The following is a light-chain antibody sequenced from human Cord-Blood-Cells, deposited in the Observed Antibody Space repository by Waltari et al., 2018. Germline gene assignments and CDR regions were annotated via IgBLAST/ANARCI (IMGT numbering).Light chain of an antibody. CDR1: QSVSIY. J-gene: IGKJ5*01. CDR2: DAS. Sequence: EIVLTQSPATLSLSPGERATLSCRAIQSVSIYLAWYQQKPGQAPRLLIYDASNRAPGSPARFSGSGAGTDSTLTISSLEPEDCAGYYCQQRSNWPPITFGQGTRLEIK. CDR3: QQRSNWPPIT. V-gene: IGKV3-11*01.